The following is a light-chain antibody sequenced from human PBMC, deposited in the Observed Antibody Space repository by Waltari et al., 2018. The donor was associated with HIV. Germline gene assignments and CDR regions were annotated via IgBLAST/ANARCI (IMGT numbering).Light chain of an antibody. J-gene: IGLJ2*01. Sequence: QSALTQPASVSGSPGQSITIPCTGTSSDSGGFKDVSWYQQSHGKAPNLIIYDVSYRPSGVSNRFSGSKSGNTASLTISGLQAEDEADYYCGSSMTNVNMDVFGGGTKLTVL. CDR1: SSDSGGFKD. CDR2: DVS. V-gene: IGLV2-14*03. CDR3: GSSMTNVNMDV.